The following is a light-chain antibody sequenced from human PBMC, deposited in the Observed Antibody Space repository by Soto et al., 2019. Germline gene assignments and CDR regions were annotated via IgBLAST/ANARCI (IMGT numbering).Light chain of an antibody. CDR3: SSLAAGDNYV. CDR1: SSDVGGYNY. J-gene: IGLJ1*01. V-gene: IGLV2-8*01. Sequence: QSALTQPPSASGSPGQSVTISCTGTSSDVGGYNYLSWYQQHPGKAPKLLSYEITKRASGVPNRVSGSKSGNTASLAVSGLQAEYEAGYYCSSLAAGDNYVFGPGTNVTVL. CDR2: EIT.